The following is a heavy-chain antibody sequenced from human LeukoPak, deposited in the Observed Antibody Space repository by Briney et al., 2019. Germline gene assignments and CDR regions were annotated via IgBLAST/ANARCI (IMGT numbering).Heavy chain of an antibody. Sequence: GESLKISCKGSGFRFTNYGISWVRQMPGKGLEWMGRIDPSDSYSNYGPSFQGHVTISADQSISTAYLQWSSLKASDTAMYYCARLHSGTYLGDYWGQGTLVTVSS. CDR3: ARLHSGTYLGDY. J-gene: IGHJ4*02. D-gene: IGHD1-26*01. CDR2: IDPSDSYS. V-gene: IGHV5-10-1*01. CDR1: GFRFTNYG.